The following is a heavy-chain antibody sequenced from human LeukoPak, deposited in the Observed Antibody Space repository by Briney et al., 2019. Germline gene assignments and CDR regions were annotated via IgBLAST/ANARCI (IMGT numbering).Heavy chain of an antibody. Sequence: SGTLSLTCAVSGGSISSSNWWSWARQSPGKGLEWIGEIHQSGGTNYNPSLKSRVTILVDKSKNQFSLKLSSVTAADTAVYYCARLAYCGGDCYFNAFDIWGQGTMVTVSS. CDR3: ARLAYCGGDCYFNAFDI. J-gene: IGHJ3*02. D-gene: IGHD2-21*02. CDR1: GGSISSSNW. CDR2: IHQSGGT. V-gene: IGHV4-4*02.